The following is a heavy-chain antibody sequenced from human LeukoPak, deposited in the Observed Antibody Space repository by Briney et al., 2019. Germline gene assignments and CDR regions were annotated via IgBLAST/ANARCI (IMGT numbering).Heavy chain of an antibody. D-gene: IGHD3-9*01. Sequence: GGSLRLSCAASGFTFSSYVMHWVRQAPGKGLEWVAFIRYDGSNKYYSDSVKGRFTISRDNSKNTLYLQMNSLRPEDTAVYYCARTYYDILTGYNPYFDYWGQGILVAVSS. CDR1: GFTFSSYV. CDR2: IRYDGSNK. V-gene: IGHV3-30*02. J-gene: IGHJ4*02. CDR3: ARTYYDILTGYNPYFDY.